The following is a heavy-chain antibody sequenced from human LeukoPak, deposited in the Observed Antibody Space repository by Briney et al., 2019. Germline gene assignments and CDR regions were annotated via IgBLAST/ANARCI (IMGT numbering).Heavy chain of an antibody. CDR2: IKADGTAT. D-gene: IGHD2-21*02. Sequence: GGSLRLSCAASGFTFSNYWMQWVRQAPGKGLVLVSRIKADGTATTYADSVEGRFTISRDNAKNTLYLEMNSLRAEDTAVYYCARSFGSDCYHKVPGDYWGQGTLVTVSS. CDR1: GFTFSNYW. CDR3: ARSFGSDCYHKVPGDY. J-gene: IGHJ4*02. V-gene: IGHV3-74*03.